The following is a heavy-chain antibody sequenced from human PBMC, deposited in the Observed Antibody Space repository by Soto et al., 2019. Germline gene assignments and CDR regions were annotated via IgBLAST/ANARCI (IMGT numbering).Heavy chain of an antibody. CDR3: TRHGPGDYFLFDP. D-gene: IGHD4-17*01. V-gene: IGHV3-74*01. CDR1: GFTFSCFW. J-gene: IGHJ5*02. Sequence: GGSLRLSCAASGFTFSCFWMHWVRQAPGKGLVWVSRASPDGTSTSYADSVKGRFTISRDNAKNTLYMQMNGLRVEDTAVYYCTRHGPGDYFLFDPWGQGTLVTVS. CDR2: ASPDGTST.